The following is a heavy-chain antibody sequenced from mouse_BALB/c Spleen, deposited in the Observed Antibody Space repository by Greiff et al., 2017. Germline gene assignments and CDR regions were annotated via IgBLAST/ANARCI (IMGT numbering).Heavy chain of an antibody. CDR1: GYTFTSYV. J-gene: IGHJ1*01. V-gene: IGHV1-14*01. Sequence: LQESGPELVKPGASVKMSCKASGYTFTSYVMHWVKQKPGQGLEWIGYINPYNDGTKYNEKFKGKATLTSDKSSSTAYMELSSLTSEDSAVYYCARWVTTATRYFDVWGAGTTVTVSS. CDR2: INPYNDGT. CDR3: ARWVTTATRYFDV. D-gene: IGHD1-2*01.